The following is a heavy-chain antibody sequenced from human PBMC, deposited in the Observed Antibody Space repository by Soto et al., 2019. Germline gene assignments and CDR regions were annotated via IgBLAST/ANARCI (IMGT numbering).Heavy chain of an antibody. CDR1: GGSINDYA. V-gene: IGHV1-69*01. CDR2: IIPLFDAS. CDR3: ATSWRRTGDGPNKGAFDI. D-gene: IGHD2-8*02. Sequence: QMQLVQSEAEVKKPGSSVKVSCTSFGGSINDYAINWVRQAPGQGLEWMGGIIPLFDASDYAQKFQGRVTITADASTNSAYLEVSRLRSEDTAVFYWATSWRRTGDGPNKGAFDIWGQGTVVTVSS. J-gene: IGHJ3*02.